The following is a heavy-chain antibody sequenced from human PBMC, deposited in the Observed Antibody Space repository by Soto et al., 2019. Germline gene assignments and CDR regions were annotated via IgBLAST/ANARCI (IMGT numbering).Heavy chain of an antibody. CDR1: GGTFSSYA. J-gene: IGHJ4*02. Sequence: SVKVSCKASGGTFSSYAISWVRQAPGQGLEWMGGIIPIFGTANYAQKFQGRVTITADESTSTAYMELSSLRSEDTAVYYCARDEAGGNVVVPAAMDYWGQGTLVTVSS. CDR3: ARDEAGGNVVVPAAMDY. CDR2: IIPIFGTA. D-gene: IGHD2-2*01. V-gene: IGHV1-69*13.